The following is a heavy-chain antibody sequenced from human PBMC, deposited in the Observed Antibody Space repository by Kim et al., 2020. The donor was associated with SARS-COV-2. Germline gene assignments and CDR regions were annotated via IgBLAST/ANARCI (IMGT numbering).Heavy chain of an antibody. J-gene: IGHJ5*02. D-gene: IGHD3-10*01. Sequence: GGSLRLSCAASGFTFNTYAIHWVRQAPGKGLEWVAVISYDGSNKYYADSVKGRFTISRDNSKNTLYLQMNSLRAEDTAVYYCARSGQGGYYDWFDPWGQGTLVTVSS. CDR1: GFTFNTYA. CDR2: ISYDGSNK. CDR3: ARSGQGGYYDWFDP. V-gene: IGHV3-30-3*01.